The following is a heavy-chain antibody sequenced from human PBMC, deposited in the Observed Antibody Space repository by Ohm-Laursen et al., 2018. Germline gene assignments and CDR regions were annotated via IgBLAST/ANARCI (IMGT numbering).Heavy chain of an antibody. CDR2: IYYSGST. Sequence: SLSFTCTASGGSISSYYWIRIRPPPGKGLEWIGYIYYSGSTNYNPSLKRRVTISVDTSKNQFSLKLSSVTAADTAVYYGPRLYCGGDCYLFDYWGQGTLVTVSS. CDR3: PRLYCGGDCYLFDY. D-gene: IGHD2-21*02. CDR1: GGSISSYY. J-gene: IGHJ4*02. V-gene: IGHV4-59*01.